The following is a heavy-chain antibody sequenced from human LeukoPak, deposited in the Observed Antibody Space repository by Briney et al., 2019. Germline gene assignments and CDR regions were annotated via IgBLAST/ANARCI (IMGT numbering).Heavy chain of an antibody. V-gene: IGHV3-74*01. J-gene: IGHJ5*02. Sequence: GGSLRLSCAASGFPFSCYWMHWVRQAPGKGLVWVSRIDDDGAGTTYADSVKGRFTISRDNAKNTLYLQMNSLRVEDTAVYYCARSASGYDAWGQGTLVTVSS. CDR2: IDDDGAGT. CDR1: GFPFSCYW. D-gene: IGHD5-12*01. CDR3: ARSASGYDA.